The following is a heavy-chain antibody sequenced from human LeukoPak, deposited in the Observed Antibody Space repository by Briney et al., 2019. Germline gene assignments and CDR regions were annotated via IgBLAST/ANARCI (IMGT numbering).Heavy chain of an antibody. J-gene: IGHJ4*02. CDR3: ARDPYMYYFDY. V-gene: IGHV4-59*01. Sequence: NPSETLSLTCTVSGGSISSYYWSWIRQPPGKGLEWIGYIYYSGSTNYNPSLKSRVTISVDTSKNQSSLKLSSVTAADMAVYYCARDPYMYYFDYWGQGTLVTVSS. CDR2: IYYSGST. D-gene: IGHD4-11*01. CDR1: GGSISSYY.